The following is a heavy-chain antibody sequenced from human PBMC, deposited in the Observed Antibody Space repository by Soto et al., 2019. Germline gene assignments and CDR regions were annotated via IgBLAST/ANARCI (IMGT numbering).Heavy chain of an antibody. Sequence: SVKVSCKASGGTFSSYAISWVRQAPGQGLEWMGGIIPIFGTANYALKFQGRVTITADESTSTAYMELSSLRSEDTAVYYCARFKLGDFLTGYYGVSYFDYWGQGPLATVPS. CDR3: ARFKLGDFLTGYYGVSYFDY. CDR2: IIPIFGTA. D-gene: IGHD3-9*01. J-gene: IGHJ4*02. CDR1: GGTFSSYA. V-gene: IGHV1-69*13.